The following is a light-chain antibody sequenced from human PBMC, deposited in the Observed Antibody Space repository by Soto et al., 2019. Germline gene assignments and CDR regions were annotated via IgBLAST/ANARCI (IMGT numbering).Light chain of an antibody. CDR2: KAS. Sequence: DIQMTQSPSTLSASVGDRVTITCRASQSISSWLAWYQQKPGKAPKLLIYKASSLESGVPSRFSGSGSGTEFSRTINSVKTDEYACYYCQQYGTFGQGTKVEIK. CDR3: QQYGT. CDR1: QSISSW. V-gene: IGKV1-5*03. J-gene: IGKJ1*01.